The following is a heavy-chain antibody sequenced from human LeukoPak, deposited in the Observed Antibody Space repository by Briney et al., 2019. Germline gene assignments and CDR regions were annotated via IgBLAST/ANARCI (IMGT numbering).Heavy chain of an antibody. CDR3: ARVSMGTLDY. CDR1: GFTFSSYE. J-gene: IGHJ4*02. D-gene: IGHD5-24*01. Sequence: SGGSLRLSCAASGFTFSSYEMNWVRQAPGKGLEWVSYISSSGSTIYYADSVKGRFTISRDNAKNSLYLQMNSLRAEGTAVYYCARVSMGTLDYWGQGTLVTVSS. V-gene: IGHV3-48*03. CDR2: ISSSGSTI.